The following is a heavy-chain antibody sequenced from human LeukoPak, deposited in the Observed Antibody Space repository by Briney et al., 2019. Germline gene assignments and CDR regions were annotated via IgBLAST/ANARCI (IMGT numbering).Heavy chain of an antibody. CDR2: IYYSGST. CDR3: ARGGGSTDYYDSSGYF. CDR1: GGSISSYF. V-gene: IGHV4-59*01. D-gene: IGHD3-22*01. Sequence: SETLSLTCTVSGGSISSYFWSWIRQPPGKGLEWIGYIYYSGSTNYNPSLKCRVTISVDTSKNQFSLKLSSVTAADTAVYYCARGGGSTDYYDSSGYFWGQGTLVTVSS. J-gene: IGHJ4*02.